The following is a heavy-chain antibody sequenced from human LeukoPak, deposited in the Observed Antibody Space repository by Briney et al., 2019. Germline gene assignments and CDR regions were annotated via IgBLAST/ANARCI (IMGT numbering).Heavy chain of an antibody. CDR1: GFTFSRYW. CDR3: VRGAGTGYSSDS. V-gene: IGHV3-74*01. J-gene: IGHJ4*02. Sequence: GGSLRLSCVASGFTFSRYWMHWVRQAPGKGLVWVSRISSDGRSTNYADSVKGRFSISRDNAENTLYLQMNSLRVEDTAVYYCVRGAGTGYSSDSWGQGTLVTVSS. D-gene: IGHD3-9*01. CDR2: ISSDGRST.